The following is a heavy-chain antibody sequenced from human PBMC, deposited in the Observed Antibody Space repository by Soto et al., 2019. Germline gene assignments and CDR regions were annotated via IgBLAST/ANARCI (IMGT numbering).Heavy chain of an antibody. Sequence: QVQLQESGPGLVKPSQTLSLTCTVSGGSITSSGYYWSWIRQHPGEGLEWIGFTSNSGSTSYNPSLQSRVTISVDTSSTPFSLNLKSVTAAATAVYYCARWGRSTKVAYWGQGTLVTVS. CDR2: TSNSGST. V-gene: IGHV4-31*03. CDR3: ARWGRSTKVAY. J-gene: IGHJ4*02. D-gene: IGHD3-16*01. CDR1: GGSITSSGYY.